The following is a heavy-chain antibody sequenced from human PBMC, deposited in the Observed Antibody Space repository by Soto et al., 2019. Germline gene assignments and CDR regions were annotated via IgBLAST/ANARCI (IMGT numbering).Heavy chain of an antibody. D-gene: IGHD2-2*02. CDR2: ISSSSSYI. Sequence: GGSLRLSCAASGFTFSSYSMNWVRQAPGKGLEWVSSISSSSSYIYYADSVKGRFTISRDNAKNSLYLQMNSLRAEDTAVYYCARSEIVVVPAAIVHNWFDPWGQGTLVTVSS. J-gene: IGHJ5*02. CDR1: GFTFSSYS. V-gene: IGHV3-21*01. CDR3: ARSEIVVVPAAIVHNWFDP.